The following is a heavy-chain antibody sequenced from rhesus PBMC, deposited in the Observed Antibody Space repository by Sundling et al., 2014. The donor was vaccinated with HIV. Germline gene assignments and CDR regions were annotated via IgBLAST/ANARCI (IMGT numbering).Heavy chain of an antibody. CDR1: GFTFSYYA. J-gene: IGHJ4*01. Sequence: EVRLVESGGGLVQPGGSLRLSCAASGFTFSYYAMHWVRQAPGKGLEWVSGITWSGDNTGYADSVKGRFTISRDNAKNSLYLQMNRLRAEDTALYYCARDGGIYYWASYFDYWGQGVLVTVSS. CDR2: ITWSGDNT. CDR3: ARDGGIYYWASYFDY. V-gene: IGHV3-201*01. D-gene: IGHD3-22*01.